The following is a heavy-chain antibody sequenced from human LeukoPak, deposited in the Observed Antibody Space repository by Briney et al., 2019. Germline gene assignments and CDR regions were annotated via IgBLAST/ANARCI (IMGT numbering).Heavy chain of an antibody. CDR1: GFTFSNSW. J-gene: IGHJ5*02. D-gene: IGHD3-22*01. CDR2: IKPDGSAQ. CDR3: ATGGTYSRGP. Sequence: QTGGSLRLSCAASGFTFSNSWMSWVRQAPGKGLEWVATIKPDGSAQYYVDSVKGRFTISRDNAKNSLFLQINSLRAEDTAVYYCATGGTYSRGPWGQATLVNVSS. V-gene: IGHV3-7*01.